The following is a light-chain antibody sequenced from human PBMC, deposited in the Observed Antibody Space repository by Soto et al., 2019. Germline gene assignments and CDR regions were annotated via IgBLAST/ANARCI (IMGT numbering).Light chain of an antibody. CDR3: SPYKSSSIV. V-gene: IGLV2-14*01. Sequence: QSALTQPASVSGSPGQSITISCTGTSSDVGGYNYVSWYQQHPGKAPKLMIYEVSNRPSGVSNRFSGSKSGNTASLTISGLQAEDEDDYYCSPYKSSSIVFGKGTKVTVL. CDR1: SSDVGGYNY. J-gene: IGLJ1*01. CDR2: EVS.